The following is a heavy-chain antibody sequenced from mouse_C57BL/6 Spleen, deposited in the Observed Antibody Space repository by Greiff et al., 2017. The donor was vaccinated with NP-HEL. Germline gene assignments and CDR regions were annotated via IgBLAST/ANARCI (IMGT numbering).Heavy chain of an antibody. D-gene: IGHD2-4*01. CDR2: IYPGDGDT. J-gene: IGHJ2*01. V-gene: IGHV1-82*01. Sequence: QVQLKESGPELVKPGASVKISCKASGYAFSSSWMNWVKQRPGKGLEWIGRIYPGDGDTNYNGKFKGKATLTADKSSSTAYMQLSSLTSEDSAVYFCARPYDYDYFDYWGQGTTLTVSS. CDR3: ARPYDYDYFDY. CDR1: GYAFSSSW.